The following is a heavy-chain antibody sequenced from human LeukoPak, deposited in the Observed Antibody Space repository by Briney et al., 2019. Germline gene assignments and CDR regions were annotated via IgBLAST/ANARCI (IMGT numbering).Heavy chain of an antibody. Sequence: SGGSLRLSCGASGFTFRNYGMSWVRQAPGKGLEWVSAISGSGDSTFYTDSVKGRFTISRDNSKNTLFLHMNSLRAEDTAVYYCAKDGDYGDYWHYNYMDVWGKGTTVTISS. CDR3: AKDGDYGDYWHYNYMDV. J-gene: IGHJ6*03. D-gene: IGHD4-17*01. CDR2: ISGSGDST. CDR1: GFTFRNYG. V-gene: IGHV3-23*01.